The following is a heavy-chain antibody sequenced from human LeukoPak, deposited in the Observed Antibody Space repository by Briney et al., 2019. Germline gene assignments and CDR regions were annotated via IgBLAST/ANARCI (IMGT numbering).Heavy chain of an antibody. D-gene: IGHD3-22*01. J-gene: IGHJ4*02. CDR2: IYYSGST. CDR1: GYSISSGYY. CDR3: ARALYYDSSGASGYFDY. Sequence: PSETLSLTCTVSGYSISSGYYWSWIRQPPGKGLEWIGYIYYSGSTNYNPSLKSRVTISVDTSKNQFSLKLSSVTAADTAVYYCARALYYDSSGASGYFDYWGQGTLVTVSS. V-gene: IGHV4-61*01.